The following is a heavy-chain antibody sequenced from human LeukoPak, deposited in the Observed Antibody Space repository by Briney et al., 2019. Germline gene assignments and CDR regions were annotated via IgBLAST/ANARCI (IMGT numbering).Heavy chain of an antibody. CDR3: AKDFTAYCGGDCYSGSYFDY. CDR1: GFTFSSYA. D-gene: IGHD2-21*02. Sequence: GGSLRLSCAASGFTFSSYAMSWVRQAPGKGLEWVSGISWNSGSIGYADSVKGRFTISRDNAKNSLYLQMNSLRAEDTALYYCAKDFTAYCGGDCYSGSYFDYWGQGTLVTVSS. V-gene: IGHV3-9*01. CDR2: ISWNSGSI. J-gene: IGHJ4*02.